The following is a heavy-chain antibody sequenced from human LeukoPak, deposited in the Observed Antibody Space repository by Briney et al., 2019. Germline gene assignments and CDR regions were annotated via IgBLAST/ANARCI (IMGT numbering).Heavy chain of an antibody. J-gene: IGHJ5*02. CDR3: ASAPFGWFDP. Sequence: PGGSLRLSCAASGFTFSNYKMNWVRQAPGKGLEWVSYISSFSSNIYYADSVKGRFTISRDNAKNSLYLQMNSLRDEDTAVYYCASAPFGWFDPWGQGTLVTVSS. CDR2: ISSFSSNI. CDR1: GFTFSNYK. V-gene: IGHV3-48*02. D-gene: IGHD2/OR15-2a*01.